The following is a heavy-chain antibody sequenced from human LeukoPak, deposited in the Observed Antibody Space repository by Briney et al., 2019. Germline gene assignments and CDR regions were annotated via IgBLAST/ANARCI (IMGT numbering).Heavy chain of an antibody. CDR1: GGSISSSSYY. V-gene: IGHV4-39*01. D-gene: IGHD3-3*01. Sequence: SETLSLTCTVSGGSISSSSYYWGWIRQPPGKGLEWIGSIYYSGSTYYNPSLKSRVTISVDTSKNQFSLKLSSVTAADTAVYYCASYDFWSGYFDYWGQGTLVTVSS. CDR3: ASYDFWSGYFDY. J-gene: IGHJ4*02. CDR2: IYYSGST.